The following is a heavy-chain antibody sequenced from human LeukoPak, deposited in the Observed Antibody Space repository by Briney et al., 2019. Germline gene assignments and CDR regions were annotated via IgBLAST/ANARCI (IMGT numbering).Heavy chain of an antibody. V-gene: IGHV3-33*01. CDR1: GFTFSSHG. Sequence: GGSLRLSCAASGFTFSSHGMHWVRQAPGKGLEWVTFISYDGSNKDYADSVKGRFTISRDNSKNTLYLQVDSPRPEDTAVYYCARGGAAGIYGMDVWGQGAIMTVTS. D-gene: IGHD6-13*01. CDR3: ARGGAAGIYGMDV. CDR2: ISYDGSNK. J-gene: IGHJ6*02.